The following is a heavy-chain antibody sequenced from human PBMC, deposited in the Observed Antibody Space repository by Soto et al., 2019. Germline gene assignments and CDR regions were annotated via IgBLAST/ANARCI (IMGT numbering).Heavy chain of an antibody. D-gene: IGHD5-12*01. CDR3: ARDPGVGVDIVATTPGSSGQGFDY. CDR2: IIPIFGTA. Sequence: GASVKVSCKASGGTFSSYAISWVRQAPGQGLEWMGGIIPIFGTANYAQKFQGRVTITADESTSTAYMELSSLRSEDTAVYYCARDPGVGVDIVATTPGSSGQGFDYWGQGTLVTVS. CDR1: GGTFSSYA. J-gene: IGHJ4*02. V-gene: IGHV1-69*13.